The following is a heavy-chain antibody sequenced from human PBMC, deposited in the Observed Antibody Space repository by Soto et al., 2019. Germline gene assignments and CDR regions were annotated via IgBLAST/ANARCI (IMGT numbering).Heavy chain of an antibody. D-gene: IGHD2-2*01. CDR1: GGSVTSYY. Sequence: QVQLQESGPGLVKPSETLSLTCSVSGGSVTSYYWTWIRQPPGKGLEWIGYVFYSGNTNCNPSLQSRVTMSVDSSRNHFSLTLNSVTAADTAVYYRATGSRSSTSDAFDVWGRGTMVTVSS. J-gene: IGHJ3*01. V-gene: IGHV4-59*02. CDR2: VFYSGNT. CDR3: ATGSRSSTSDAFDV.